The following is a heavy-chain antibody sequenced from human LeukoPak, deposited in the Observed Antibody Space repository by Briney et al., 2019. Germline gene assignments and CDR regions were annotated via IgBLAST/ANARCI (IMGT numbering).Heavy chain of an antibody. CDR3: ARERGSLRYFDWSYASYYFDY. CDR2: IIPIFGTA. V-gene: IGHV1-69*05. D-gene: IGHD3-9*01. Sequence: GASVKVSCKASGGTFSSYAISWVRQAPGQGLEWMGRIIPIFGTANYAQKFQGRITITTDESTSTAYMELSSLRSEDTALYYCARERGSLRYFDWSYASYYFDYWGQGTLVTVSS. CDR1: GGTFSSYA. J-gene: IGHJ4*02.